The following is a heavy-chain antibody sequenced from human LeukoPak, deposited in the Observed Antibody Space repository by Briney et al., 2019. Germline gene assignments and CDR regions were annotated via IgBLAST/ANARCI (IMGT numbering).Heavy chain of an antibody. CDR2: IRFDGSNR. V-gene: IGHV3-30*02. CDR3: ATLAAGSLDY. Sequence: GGSPKLSCAASGFTTATYGLHWVRQAPGKGLEWLAFIRFDGSNRYYVDSVKGRFTISRDTSKNMLYLQMNSLRAEDTAVYYCATLAAGSLDYWGQGTLVTVAS. D-gene: IGHD3-10*01. J-gene: IGHJ4*02. CDR1: GFTTATYG.